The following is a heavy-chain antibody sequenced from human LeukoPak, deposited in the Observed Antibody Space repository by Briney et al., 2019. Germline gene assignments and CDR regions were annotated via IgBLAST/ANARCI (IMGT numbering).Heavy chain of an antibody. CDR1: GFTFSSYA. D-gene: IGHD5-12*01. CDR3: AKGKSGYSGHTIFSY. V-gene: IGHV3-23*01. J-gene: IGHJ4*02. CDR2: ISSSAGST. Sequence: GGSLRLSCAASGFTFSSYAMSWVRQAPGKGLEWVSAISSSAGSTYYADSVKGRFTISRDNSKNTLSLQMNSLRVEDTAVYYCAKGKSGYSGHTIFSYWGQGTLVTVSS.